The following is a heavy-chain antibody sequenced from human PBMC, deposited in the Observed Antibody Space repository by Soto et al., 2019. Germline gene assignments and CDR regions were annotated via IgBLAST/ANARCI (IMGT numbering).Heavy chain of an antibody. Sequence: QVQLQESGPGLVKPSETLSLTCTVSGGSISSYYWSWIRQPPGKGLEWIGYIYYSGSTKYNPSLKSRVTISVDTSKNQFSLKLSSVTAADTAVYYCARGSAAFDYWGQGTLVTVSS. CDR1: GGSISSYY. CDR3: ARGSAAFDY. CDR2: IYYSGST. D-gene: IGHD2-15*01. J-gene: IGHJ4*02. V-gene: IGHV4-59*08.